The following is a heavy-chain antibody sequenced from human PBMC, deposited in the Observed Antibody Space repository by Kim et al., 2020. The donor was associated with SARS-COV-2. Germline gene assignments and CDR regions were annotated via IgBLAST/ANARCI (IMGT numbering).Heavy chain of an antibody. V-gene: IGHV1-3*01. CDR1: GYTFTSYA. Sequence: ASVKVSCKASGYTFTSYAMHWVRQAPGQRLEWMGWINADNGNIKYSQNFQGRVTITRDTSASTAYMELNSLRSEDTAVYYCVRWLQWGNYFDYWGQGTLVTVSS. CDR3: VRWLQWGNYFDY. CDR2: INADNGNI. J-gene: IGHJ4*02. D-gene: IGHD3-16*01.